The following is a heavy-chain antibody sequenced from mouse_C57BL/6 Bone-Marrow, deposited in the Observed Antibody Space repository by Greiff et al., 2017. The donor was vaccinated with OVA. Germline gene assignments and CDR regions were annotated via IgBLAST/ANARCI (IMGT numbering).Heavy chain of an antibody. Sequence: QVQLKQPGAELVMPGASVKLSCKASGYTFTSYWMHWVKQRPGQGLEWIGEIDPSDSYTNYNQKFKGKSTLTVDKSSSTAYMQLSSLTSEDSAVYYCASVHYYYGSSQFAYGGQGTLVTVSA. J-gene: IGHJ3*01. CDR1: GYTFTSYW. D-gene: IGHD1-1*01. CDR2: IDPSDSYT. CDR3: ASVHYYYGSSQFAY. V-gene: IGHV1-69*01.